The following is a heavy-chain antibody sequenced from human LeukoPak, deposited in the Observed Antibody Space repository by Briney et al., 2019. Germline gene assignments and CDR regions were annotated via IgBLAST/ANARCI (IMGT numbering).Heavy chain of an antibody. CDR2: IYYVGTT. Sequence: SETLSLTCTVSGGSISSGNYYWGWIRQPPGKGLQWIGSIYYVGTTYYNPSLKSRVAISVDTSKNQFSLKLTSVPAADTAVYYCAWGKDYYDNSGYFDYWGQGTLVTVSS. CDR1: GGSISSGNYY. V-gene: IGHV4-39*07. CDR3: AWGKDYYDNSGYFDY. J-gene: IGHJ4*02. D-gene: IGHD3-22*01.